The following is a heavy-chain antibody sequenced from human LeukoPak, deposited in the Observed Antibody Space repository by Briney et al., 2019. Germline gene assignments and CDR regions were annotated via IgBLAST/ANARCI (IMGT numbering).Heavy chain of an antibody. CDR1: GFTFSSYW. Sequence: GGSLRLSCAASGFTFSSYWMHWVRQAPGKGLVWLSRISSDGYSISYANSVKGRFTISRDNCKNTLYLQMDNLRADDTAVYYCAKKGQADDYGKPDWGQGTLVTVSS. CDR2: ISSDGYSI. J-gene: IGHJ4*02. CDR3: AKKGQADDYGKPD. V-gene: IGHV3-74*01. D-gene: IGHD4-17*01.